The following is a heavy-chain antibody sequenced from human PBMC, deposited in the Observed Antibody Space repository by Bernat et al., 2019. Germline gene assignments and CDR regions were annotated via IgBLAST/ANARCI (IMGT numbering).Heavy chain of an antibody. CDR2: IKSKSDGETT. J-gene: IGHJ4*02. CDR3: TTQSTTLDY. CDR1: DFTFSKTW. Sequence: EVQLVESGGGLVKPGGSLRLSCAVSDFTFSKTWMHWVRQAPGKGLEWVGRIKSKSDGETTDYAAPVKGRFTISRDDSKNTLYLQMNSLKTEETAVYYCTTQSTTLDYWGQGTLVTVSP. V-gene: IGHV3-15*07. D-gene: IGHD1-1*01.